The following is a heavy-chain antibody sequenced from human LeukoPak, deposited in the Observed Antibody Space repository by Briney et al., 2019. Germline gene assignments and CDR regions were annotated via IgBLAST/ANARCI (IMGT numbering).Heavy chain of an antibody. CDR2: ISWNSGSI. CDR3: AKAGYSYGPYSYYFDY. D-gene: IGHD5-18*01. Sequence: GRSLRLXCAASGFTFDDYAMHWARQAPGKGLEWVSGISWNSGSIGYADSVKGRFTISRDNAKNSLYLQMNSLRAEDMALYYCAKAGYSYGPYSYYFDYWGQGTLVTVSS. J-gene: IGHJ4*02. V-gene: IGHV3-9*03. CDR1: GFTFDDYA.